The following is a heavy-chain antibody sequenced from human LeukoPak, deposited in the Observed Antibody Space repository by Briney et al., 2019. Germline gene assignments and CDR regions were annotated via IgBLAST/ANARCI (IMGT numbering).Heavy chain of an antibody. CDR1: GFTFSSYA. Sequence: GGSLRLSCAASGFTFSSYAMHWVRQAPGKGLEWVAVISYDGSNKYYADSVKGRFTISRDNSKNTLYLQMNSLRAEDTAVYYCARDLQWGYGDYQPTLDYWGQGTLVTVSS. CDR2: ISYDGSNK. J-gene: IGHJ4*02. CDR3: ARDLQWGYGDYQPTLDY. D-gene: IGHD4-17*01. V-gene: IGHV3-30-3*01.